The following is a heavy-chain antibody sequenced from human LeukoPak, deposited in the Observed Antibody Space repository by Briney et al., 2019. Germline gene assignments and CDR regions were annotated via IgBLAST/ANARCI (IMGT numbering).Heavy chain of an antibody. CDR1: SFTVSSYS. CDR2: ISSSGSTI. D-gene: IGHD6-13*01. CDR3: ARDTLGY. J-gene: IGHJ4*02. Sequence: GPSLRLSHAASSFTVSSYSMKWARQAARKWLDWVSYISSSGSTIYYADSVKGRFTISRDNAKNSLYLQMNSLRAEDTAVYYCARDTLGYWGQGTLVTVSS. V-gene: IGHV3-48*04.